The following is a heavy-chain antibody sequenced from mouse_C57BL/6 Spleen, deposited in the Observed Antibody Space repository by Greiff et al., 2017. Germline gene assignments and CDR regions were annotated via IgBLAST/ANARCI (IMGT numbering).Heavy chain of an antibody. CDR2: IDPSDSYT. D-gene: IGHD2-4*01. CDR3: ARLDYDGFDY. CDR1: GYTFTSYW. Sequence: VQLQQPGAELVMPGASVKLSCKASGYTFTSYWMHWVKQRPGQGLEWIGEIDPSDSYTNYNQKFKGKSTLTVDKSSSTAYMQLSSLTSEDSAVYYCARLDYDGFDYWGQGTTLTVSS. V-gene: IGHV1-69*01. J-gene: IGHJ2*01.